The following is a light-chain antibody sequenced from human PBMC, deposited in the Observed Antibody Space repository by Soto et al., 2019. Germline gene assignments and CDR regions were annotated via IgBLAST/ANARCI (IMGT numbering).Light chain of an antibody. Sequence: QLVLTQSTSASASLGASVKLTCTLSSGHSSYAIAWHQQQPEKGPRYLMKLNSDGSHNKGDGIPDRFSGSSSGAERFLTISSLQSEDEADYYCQTWGTGPVVFGGGTKLTVL. J-gene: IGLJ2*01. CDR1: SGHSSYA. CDR3: QTWGTGPVV. V-gene: IGLV4-69*01. CDR2: LNSDGSH.